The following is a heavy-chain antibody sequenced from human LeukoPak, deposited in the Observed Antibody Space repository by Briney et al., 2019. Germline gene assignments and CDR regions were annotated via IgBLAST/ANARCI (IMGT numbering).Heavy chain of an antibody. Sequence: GASVKVSCKASGYTFTSYAMHWVRQAPGQRLEWMGWINAGNGNTKYSQKFQGRVTITRDTSASTAYMELSSLRSEDTAVYYCAREGYYYDSSGYLDYWGQGTLVTVSS. V-gene: IGHV1-3*01. CDR3: AREGYYYDSSGYLDY. D-gene: IGHD3-22*01. J-gene: IGHJ4*02. CDR2: INAGNGNT. CDR1: GYTFTSYA.